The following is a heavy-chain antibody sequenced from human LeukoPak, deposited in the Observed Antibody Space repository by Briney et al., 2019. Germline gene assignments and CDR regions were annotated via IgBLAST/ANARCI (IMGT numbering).Heavy chain of an antibody. D-gene: IGHD3-3*01. CDR3: ASIGETTSYDFWSGYPDY. J-gene: IGHJ4*02. V-gene: IGHV1-2*02. CDR2: MNPNSGGT. CDR1: GYTFTGYY. Sequence: GASVKVSCKASGYTFTGYYMHWVRQAPGQGLEWLGWMNPNSGGTNYAQTFQGRVTMTRDTSISTAYMELSRLRSDDTAVYYCASIGETTSYDFWSGYPDYWGQGTLVTVSS.